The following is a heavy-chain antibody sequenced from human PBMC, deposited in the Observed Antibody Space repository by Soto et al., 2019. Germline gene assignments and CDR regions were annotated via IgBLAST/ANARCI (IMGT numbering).Heavy chain of an antibody. CDR3: ASPGYCSDGTCYPDY. CDR2: IHHSGST. CDR1: GGSLSGSY. J-gene: IGHJ4*02. D-gene: IGHD2-15*01. V-gene: IGHV4-34*01. Sequence: QVQLQQWGAGLLKPSETLSLTCAVYGGSLSGSYWSWIRQPPGTGLEWIGEIHHSGSTYYNPSLKSRVTLSVDTSKNQFSLKLNSVTDADTAVYYCASPGYCSDGTCYPDYWGQGTLVTVSS.